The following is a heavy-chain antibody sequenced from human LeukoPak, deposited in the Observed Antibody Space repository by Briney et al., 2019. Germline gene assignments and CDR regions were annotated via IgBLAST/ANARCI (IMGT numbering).Heavy chain of an antibody. CDR2: ISGSGGST. CDR1: GFTFSSYG. CDR3: ARGNIAAAGPFDY. V-gene: IGHV3-23*01. D-gene: IGHD6-13*01. J-gene: IGHJ4*02. Sequence: GGSLRLSCAASGFTFSSYGMSWVRQAPGKGLEWVSAISGSGGSTYYADSVKGRFTISRDNSKNTLYLQMNSLRAEDTAVYYCARGNIAAAGPFDYWGQGTLVTVSS.